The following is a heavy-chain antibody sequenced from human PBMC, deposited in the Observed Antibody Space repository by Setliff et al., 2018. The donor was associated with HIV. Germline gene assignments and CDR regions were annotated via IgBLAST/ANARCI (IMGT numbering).Heavy chain of an antibody. CDR1: GVTVSKNY. CDR3: ARSNLRRYGDPDWYFDL. V-gene: IGHV3-66*02. Sequence: GGSLRLSCAASGVTVSKNYMSWVRQAPGKGLEWASVIYTGGATFYADSVKARFTISRDNSRNTLYLQMNSLRAEDPAVYYCARSNLRRYGDPDWYFDLWGRGTLVTVSS. CDR2: IYTGGAT. D-gene: IGHD4-17*01. J-gene: IGHJ2*01.